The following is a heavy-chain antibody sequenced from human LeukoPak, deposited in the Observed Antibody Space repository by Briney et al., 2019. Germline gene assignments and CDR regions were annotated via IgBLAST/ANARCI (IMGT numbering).Heavy chain of an antibody. Sequence: SETLSLTCTVSGGSISSYYWSWIRQPPGKGLEWIGYIYYSGSTNYNPSLESRVTISVDTSKNQFSLKLSSVTAADTAVYYCARGSLWFGEDYWGQGTLVTVSS. D-gene: IGHD3-10*01. CDR1: GGSISSYY. CDR3: ARGSLWFGEDY. CDR2: IYYSGST. V-gene: IGHV4-59*12. J-gene: IGHJ4*02.